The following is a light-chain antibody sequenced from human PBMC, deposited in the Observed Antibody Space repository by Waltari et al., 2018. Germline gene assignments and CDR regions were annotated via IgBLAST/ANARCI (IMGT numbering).Light chain of an antibody. CDR1: ENALRY. J-gene: IGKJ1*01. CDR2: RAA. CDR3: HKYNEYPWT. V-gene: IGKV1-5*03. Sequence: DIQMTQSPSTLSASLGDTVTITCRSSENALRYLASYQQRQGKAPKILINRAANLEIGVLSWFSGRGSGTDFTLTINNLQPDDFATYYFHKYNEYPWTFGQGTKVEIK.